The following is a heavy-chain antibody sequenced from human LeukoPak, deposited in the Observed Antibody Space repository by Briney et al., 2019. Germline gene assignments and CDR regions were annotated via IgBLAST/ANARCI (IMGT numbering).Heavy chain of an antibody. CDR2: IYHSGTT. J-gene: IGHJ4*02. V-gene: IGHV4-4*02. CDR1: SGSISSSNW. CDR3: SRATTMIVVWTPLDY. D-gene: IGHD3-22*01. Sequence: PSETLSLTCAVSSGSISSSNWWSWVRQPPGKGLEWIGEIYHSGTTNYNPSLKSRVTISIDKSKNQFSLKLSSVTAADTAVYYCSRATTMIVVWTPLDYWGQGTLVTVSS.